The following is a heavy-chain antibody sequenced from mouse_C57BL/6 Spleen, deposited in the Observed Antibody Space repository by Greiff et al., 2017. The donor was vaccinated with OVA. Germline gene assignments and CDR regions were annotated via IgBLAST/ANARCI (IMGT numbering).Heavy chain of an antibody. CDR1: GFTFSSYG. CDR3: ARERNLEDAMDY. Sequence: EVMLVESGGDLVKPGGSLKLSCAASGFTFSSYGMSWVRQTPDKRLEWVATISSGGSYTYYPDSVQGRFTISRDNAKNTLYLQMSSLKSEDTAMYYCARERNLEDAMDYWGQGTSVTVSS. V-gene: IGHV5-6*01. J-gene: IGHJ4*01. CDR2: ISSGGSYT.